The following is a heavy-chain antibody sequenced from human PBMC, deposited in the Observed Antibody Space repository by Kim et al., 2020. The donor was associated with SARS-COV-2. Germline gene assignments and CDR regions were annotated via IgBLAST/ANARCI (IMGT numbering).Heavy chain of an antibody. Sequence: GGSLRLSCATSGFTLSLYSMNWVRQSPGKRLEWVSHISGTGTITKHADSVRGRFTISRDNAKNSLFLQMNGLRAEDTAVYYCVRENYWAFDIWGQGTMVTVSS. CDR3: VRENYWAFDI. V-gene: IGHV3-48*04. CDR2: ISGTGTIT. D-gene: IGHD2-15*01. J-gene: IGHJ3*02. CDR1: GFTLSLYS.